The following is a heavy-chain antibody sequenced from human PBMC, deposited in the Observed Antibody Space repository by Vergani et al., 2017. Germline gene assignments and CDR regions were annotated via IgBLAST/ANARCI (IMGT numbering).Heavy chain of an antibody. D-gene: IGHD1-26*01. CDR2: LTGGGGST. Sequence: EVQLLESGGSLKQPGGSVRLSRAVSGFTFSTYAMHWVRQAPGKGLEWVSALTGGGGSTYYADSFKGRFIISRDNSRGTLYLQMNSLRPEDTVTYYCVRDAGSYENFFDSWGQGTLVTVSS. J-gene: IGHJ4*02. CDR1: GFTFSTYA. CDR3: VRDAGSYENFFDS. V-gene: IGHV3-23*01.